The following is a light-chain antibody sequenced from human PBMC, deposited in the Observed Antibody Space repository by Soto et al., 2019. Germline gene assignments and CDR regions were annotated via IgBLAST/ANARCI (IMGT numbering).Light chain of an antibody. J-gene: IGKJ5*01. CDR2: GAS. Sequence: EIVMTQSPATLSVSPGERATLSCRASQSVSSNLAWYQQKPGQTPRLLVYGASSRATGIPDRFSGTGPGTDFTLTISRLEPEDFAVYYCQQHGGSPTTFGQGTRLAIK. V-gene: IGKV3-20*01. CDR1: QSVSSN. CDR3: QQHGGSPTT.